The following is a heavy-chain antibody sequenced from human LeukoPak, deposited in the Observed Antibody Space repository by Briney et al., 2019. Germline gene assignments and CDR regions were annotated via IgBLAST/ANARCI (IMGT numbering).Heavy chain of an antibody. Sequence: GSSVKVSCKASGGTFSSYAISWVRQASGQGLQWMGGIIPLLGAVDLAQEFQGRVTITADESTKTSYMEVNSLTSEDTAAYYCAKGGYSSSWQYQYFYYMDVWGSGTTVTVSS. CDR2: IIPLLGAV. J-gene: IGHJ6*03. D-gene: IGHD6-13*01. CDR1: GGTFSSYA. V-gene: IGHV1-69*01. CDR3: AKGGYSSSWQYQYFYYMDV.